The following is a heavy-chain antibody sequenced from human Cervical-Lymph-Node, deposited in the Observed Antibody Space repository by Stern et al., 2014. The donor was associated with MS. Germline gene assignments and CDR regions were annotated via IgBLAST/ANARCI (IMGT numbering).Heavy chain of an antibody. CDR3: ARVAPTVGAAY. D-gene: IGHD1-26*01. CDR2: ISPDGGRT. Sequence: QVQLVQSGAEVKEPGASVKVSCTASGYTFTDYNIQWVRQAPGPGLEWMGMISPDGGRTAYAPKFQGRVTMTRDKSTATVYMELNSLRSEDTAVYFCARVAPTVGAAYWGQGTLVTVSS. V-gene: IGHV1-46*01. J-gene: IGHJ4*02. CDR1: GYTFTDYN.